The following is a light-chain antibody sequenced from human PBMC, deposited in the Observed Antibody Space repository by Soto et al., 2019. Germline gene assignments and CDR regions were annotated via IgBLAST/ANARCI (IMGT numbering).Light chain of an antibody. CDR1: SSDVGAYNY. V-gene: IGLV2-8*01. J-gene: IGLJ3*02. CDR3: TSYAGSNIWV. CDR2: EVS. Sequence: QSALTQPPSVSGSPGQSVTISCTGTSSDVGAYNYVSWYQQYPGIAPKLMIYEVSKRPSGVPDRFSGSKSGKTASLTVSGLQPEDEADYYCTSYAGSNIWVFGGGTKLTVL.